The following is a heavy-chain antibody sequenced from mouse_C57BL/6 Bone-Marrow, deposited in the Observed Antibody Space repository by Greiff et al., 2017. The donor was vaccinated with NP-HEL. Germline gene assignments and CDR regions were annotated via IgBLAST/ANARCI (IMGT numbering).Heavy chain of an antibody. Sequence: EVKLMESGGGLVQPGGSMKLSCVASGFTFSNYWMNWVRQSPEKGLEWVAQIRLKSDNYATHYAVSVKGRFTISRDDSKSSVYLQMNNLRAEDTGIYYCTDYYGSSYFYWYFDVWGTGTTVTVSS. CDR1: GFTFSNYW. D-gene: IGHD1-1*01. V-gene: IGHV6-3*01. CDR2: IRLKSDNYAT. J-gene: IGHJ1*03. CDR3: TDYYGSSYFYWYFDV.